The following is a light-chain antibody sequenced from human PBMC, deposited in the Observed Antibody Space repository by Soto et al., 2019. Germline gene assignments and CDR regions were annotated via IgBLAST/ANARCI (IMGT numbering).Light chain of an antibody. V-gene: IGKV3-15*01. J-gene: IGKJ1*01. CDR1: QSVSNY. CDR2: GAS. CDR3: QQHNKWPLT. Sequence: EIVLTQSPATLSLSPGERATLSCRASQSVSNYVAWYQQKPGQAPRLLIYGASTRATGVPPTFSGSASGTEFTLTISSLKSEDFTVYYCQQHNKWPLTFGQGTKVDIK.